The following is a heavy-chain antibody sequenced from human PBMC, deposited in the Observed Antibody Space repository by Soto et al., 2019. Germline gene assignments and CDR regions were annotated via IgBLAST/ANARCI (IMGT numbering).Heavy chain of an antibody. D-gene: IGHD3-3*01. J-gene: IGHJ4*02. V-gene: IGHV1-18*01. CDR3: ARESEPITIFGVVDY. Sequence: QVQLVQSGAEVKKPGASVKVSCKASGYTFTSYGISWVRQAPGQGLEWMGWISAYNGNTNYAQKLQVRVTRTTDTSTSTAYMELRSLRSDDTAVYYCARESEPITIFGVVDYWGQGTLVTVSS. CDR1: GYTFTSYG. CDR2: ISAYNGNT.